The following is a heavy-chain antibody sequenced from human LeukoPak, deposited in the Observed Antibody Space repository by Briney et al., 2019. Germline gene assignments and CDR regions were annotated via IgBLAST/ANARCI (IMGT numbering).Heavy chain of an antibody. D-gene: IGHD3-10*01. J-gene: IGHJ4*02. Sequence: GGSLRLSCTASGFTFGDYAMSWVRQAPGKGLEWVGFIRSKVYGGTTEYAASVKGRFTISRDDSKSIAYLQMNSLKTEDTAVYYCTRVLDGGGELSAYFDYWGQGTLVTVSS. CDR3: TRVLDGGGELSAYFDY. CDR1: GFTFGDYA. V-gene: IGHV3-49*04. CDR2: IRSKVYGGTT.